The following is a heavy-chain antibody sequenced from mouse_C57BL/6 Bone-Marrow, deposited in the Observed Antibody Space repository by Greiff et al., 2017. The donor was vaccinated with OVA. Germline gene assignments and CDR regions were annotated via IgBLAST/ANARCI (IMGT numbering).Heavy chain of an antibody. CDR3: NTGGYDRFAY. J-gene: IGHJ3*01. Sequence: EVQLQQSGAELVRPGASVKLSCTASGFNIKDDYMHWVKQRPEQGLEWIGWIDPENGDTEYASKFQGKATITADTSSNTAYLQLSSLTSEDTAVYYRNTGGYDRFAYRGQGTLVTVSA. V-gene: IGHV14-4*01. CDR1: GFNIKDDY. CDR2: IDPENGDT. D-gene: IGHD2-2*01.